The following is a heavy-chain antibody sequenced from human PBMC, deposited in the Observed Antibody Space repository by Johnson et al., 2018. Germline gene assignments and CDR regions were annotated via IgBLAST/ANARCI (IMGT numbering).Heavy chain of an antibody. CDR3: AKGDYRQADYMDV. V-gene: IGHV3-30*18. CDR1: GFTFTNYG. D-gene: IGHD4-11*01. Sequence: QVQLQESGGGVVQPGRSLRLSCVVPGFTFTNYGLHWVRQAPGKGLEWVAVISKDGSNKYYADSVKGRFTISRDNSKSTLFLQMNSRKSEDTAGYYCAKGDYRQADYMDVWGKGTAVTVSS. CDR2: ISKDGSNK. J-gene: IGHJ6*03.